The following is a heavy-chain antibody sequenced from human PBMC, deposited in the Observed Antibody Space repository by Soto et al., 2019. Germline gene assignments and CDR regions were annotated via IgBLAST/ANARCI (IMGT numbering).Heavy chain of an antibody. V-gene: IGHV3-33*01. CDR2: IWYDGSNK. CDR1: GFTFSSYG. CDR3: ARRRKGELDY. J-gene: IGHJ4*02. Sequence: QVQLVESGGGVVQPGRSLRLSCAASGFTFSSYGMHWVRQAPGKGLEWVAVIWYDGSNKYYADSVKGRFTISRDNSKNTLYLQMNSLRAEDTAVYFWARRRKGELDYWGQVTLVTVSS.